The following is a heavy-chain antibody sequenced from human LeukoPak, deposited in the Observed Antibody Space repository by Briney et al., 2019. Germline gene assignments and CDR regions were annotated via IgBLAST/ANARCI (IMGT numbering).Heavy chain of an antibody. D-gene: IGHD3-10*01. Sequence: PGGSLRLSCAASRFTFSSYGMNWVRQAPGKGLEWVSGISDTGGSTYYADSVKGRFTISRDNSKNTLYLQMNSLRAEDTAVYYCAKERTMVRGVISPLDYWGQGTLVTASS. V-gene: IGHV3-23*01. CDR3: AKERTMVRGVISPLDY. CDR2: ISDTGGST. J-gene: IGHJ4*02. CDR1: RFTFSSYG.